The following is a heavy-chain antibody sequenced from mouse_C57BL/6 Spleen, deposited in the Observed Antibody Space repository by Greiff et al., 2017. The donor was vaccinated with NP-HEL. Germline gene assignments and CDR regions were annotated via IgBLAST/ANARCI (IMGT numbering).Heavy chain of an antibody. CDR2: INPSTGGT. V-gene: IGHV1-42*01. CDR1: GYSFTGYY. J-gene: IGHJ2*01. D-gene: IGHD3-2*02. CDR3: ARGGGSSGPDY. Sequence: VQLQQSGPELVKPGASVKISCKASGYSFTGYYMNWVKQSPEKSLEWIGEINPSTGGTTYNQKFKAKATLNVDKSSSTAYMQLKSLTSEDSAVYYCARGGGSSGPDYWGQGTTLTVSS.